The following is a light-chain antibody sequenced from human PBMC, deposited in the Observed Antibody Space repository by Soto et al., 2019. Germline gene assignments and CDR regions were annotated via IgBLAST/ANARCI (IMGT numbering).Light chain of an antibody. J-gene: IGKJ2*01. Sequence: EIVMTQSPATLSVSPGERATLSCRASQTISSNLAWYQQKPGQAPRLLIHGTFTRAAGVPARFSGSGSGTEFTLTITSLQSEDFAVYYCQQYHNWPPQYTYGQGTQL. CDR3: QQYHNWPPQYT. V-gene: IGKV3-15*01. CDR1: QTISSN. CDR2: GTF.